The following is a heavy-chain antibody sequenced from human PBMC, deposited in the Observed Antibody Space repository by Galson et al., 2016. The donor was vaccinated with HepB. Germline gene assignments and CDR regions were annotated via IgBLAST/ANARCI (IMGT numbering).Heavy chain of an antibody. CDR3: ARGGIAEAGRGGMDY. V-gene: IGHV5-51*01. CDR1: GYYFSNYW. J-gene: IGHJ4*02. Sequence: QSGAEVKKPGESLRISCKGSGYYFSNYWIGWVRQMPGKGLEWMAMVYPGDSDTRYSPSFRVQVTISADKSINTAYLLWGSLEASDTAMYYCARGGIAEAGRGGMDYWGQGTLVTVSS. D-gene: IGHD6-19*01. CDR2: VYPGDSDT.